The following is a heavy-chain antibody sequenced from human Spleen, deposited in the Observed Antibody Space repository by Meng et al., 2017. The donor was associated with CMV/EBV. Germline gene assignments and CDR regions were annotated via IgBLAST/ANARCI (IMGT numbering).Heavy chain of an antibody. CDR1: GGSISSSSYF. V-gene: IGHV4-39*07. CDR3: ASNWKAGY. D-gene: IGHD1-1*01. Sequence: GPLRLSCTVSGGSISSSSYFWGWIRQPPGKGLEWIGSIYYRGSSYYNPSLRSRVTISVDTSKNQFSLKLSSVTAADTAVYYCASNWKAGYWGQGTLVTVSS. CDR2: IYYRGSS. J-gene: IGHJ4*02.